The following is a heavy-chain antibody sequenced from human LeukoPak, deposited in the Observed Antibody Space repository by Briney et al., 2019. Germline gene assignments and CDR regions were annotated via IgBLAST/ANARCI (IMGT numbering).Heavy chain of an antibody. D-gene: IGHD5-24*01. CDR2: INHSGST. Sequence: PSETLSHTCAVYGGSFSGYYWSWIRQLPGKGLEWIGEINHSGSTNYNPSLKSRVTISVDTSKNQFSLKLSSVTAADTAVYYCAREGRDGYNSFDYWGQGTLVTVSS. CDR3: AREGRDGYNSFDY. J-gene: IGHJ4*02. V-gene: IGHV4-34*01. CDR1: GGSFSGYY.